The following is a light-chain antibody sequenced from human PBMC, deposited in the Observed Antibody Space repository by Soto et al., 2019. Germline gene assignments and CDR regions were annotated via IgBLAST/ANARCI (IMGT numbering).Light chain of an antibody. CDR3: QQYNNWHFIT. Sequence: EILMTQSPATLSVSPGERATLSCRASQSVSRKLAWYQQKPGQAPRLLIYGASSRATGIPARFSGSGSGTEFTLTISSLQYEDFAVYYCQQYNNWHFITFGQGTRLEIK. CDR1: QSVSRK. V-gene: IGKV3D-15*01. J-gene: IGKJ5*01. CDR2: GAS.